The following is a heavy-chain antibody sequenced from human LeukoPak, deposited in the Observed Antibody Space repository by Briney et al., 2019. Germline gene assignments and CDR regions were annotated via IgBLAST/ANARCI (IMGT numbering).Heavy chain of an antibody. CDR2: NYSGGST. CDR1: GFSVSRNY. J-gene: IGHJ6*02. D-gene: IGHD2-2*03. V-gene: IGHV3-53*04. Sequence: GSLRLSCAAFGFSVSRNYMSWVRQAPGKGLEWVSINYSGGSTHYADSVKGRFTIARHNSKQALYLQMNSLRAEDTAVYYCARELVETVVVPAAKPNYYYYGMDVWGQGTTVTVSS. CDR3: ARELVETVVVPAAKPNYYYYGMDV.